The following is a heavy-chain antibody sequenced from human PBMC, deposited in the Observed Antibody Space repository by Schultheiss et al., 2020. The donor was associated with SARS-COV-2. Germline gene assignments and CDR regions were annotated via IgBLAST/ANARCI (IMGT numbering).Heavy chain of an antibody. J-gene: IGHJ6*02. CDR1: GFTFSIYA. CDR3: AKGITTRRFYYDMDV. CDR2: IWYDGSNK. Sequence: GGSLRLSCSASGFTFSIYAMHWVRQAPGKGLEWVAVIWYDGSNKYYADSVKGRFTVSRDNSKNTLYLQMNSLRAEDTAVYYCAKGITTRRFYYDMDVWGQGTTVTVSS. D-gene: IGHD1-1*01. V-gene: IGHV3-33*08.